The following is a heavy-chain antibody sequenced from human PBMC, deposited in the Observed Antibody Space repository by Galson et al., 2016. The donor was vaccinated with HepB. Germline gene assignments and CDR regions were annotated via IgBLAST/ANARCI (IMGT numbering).Heavy chain of an antibody. J-gene: IGHJ4*02. D-gene: IGHD2-8*01. V-gene: IGHV3-53*01. CDR2: IYSNGDT. CDR1: GSTFSGSA. Sequence: SLRLSCAASGSTFSGSAMHWVRQAPGKGLELVSLIYSNGDTWNADSVKGRFTISRDNPKNTLYLQMNSLRVEDTAVYYCARDNGVWGQGTLVTVSS. CDR3: ARDNGV.